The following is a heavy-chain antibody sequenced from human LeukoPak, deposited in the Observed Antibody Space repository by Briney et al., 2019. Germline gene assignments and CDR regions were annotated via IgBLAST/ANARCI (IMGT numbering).Heavy chain of an antibody. CDR1: GFTLRNYG. D-gene: IGHD6-19*01. Sequence: PGTSLRLSCAASGFTLRNYGMNWVRQAPGKGLEWVALIWYDGSRDYYVDFVKGRFTVSRDNSKNTLYLQMKNLRAEDTAVYYCAAVRGSDWYMDYWGQGTLVTVSS. CDR2: IWYDGSRD. CDR3: AAVRGSDWYMDY. V-gene: IGHV3-33*01. J-gene: IGHJ4*02.